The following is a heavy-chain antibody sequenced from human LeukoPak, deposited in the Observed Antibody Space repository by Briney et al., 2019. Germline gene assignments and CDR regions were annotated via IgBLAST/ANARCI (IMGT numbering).Heavy chain of an antibody. J-gene: IGHJ5*02. CDR1: GYTFTSYY. D-gene: IGHD6-13*01. CDR2: INPSGGST. Sequence: ASVKVSCKASGYTFTSYYMHWVRQAPGQGLEWMGIINPSGGSTSYAQEFQGRVTMTRDTSTSTVYMELSSLRSEDTAVYYCARGIAAAGTSGHWFDPWGQGTLATVSS. CDR3: ARGIAAAGTSGHWFDP. V-gene: IGHV1-46*01.